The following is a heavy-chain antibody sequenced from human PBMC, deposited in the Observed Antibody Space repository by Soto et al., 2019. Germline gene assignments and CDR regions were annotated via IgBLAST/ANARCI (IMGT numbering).Heavy chain of an antibody. J-gene: IGHJ4*02. CDR1: GGSISSGGYY. CDR3: ARVLGDYGDYIEKYYFDY. D-gene: IGHD4-17*01. CDR2: IYYSGST. Sequence: SETLSLTCTVSGGSISSGGYYWSWIRQHPGKGLEWIGYIYYSGSTYYNPSLKSRVTISVDTSKNQFSLKLSSVTAADTAVYYCARVLGDYGDYIEKYYFDYWGQGTLVTVSS. V-gene: IGHV4-31*03.